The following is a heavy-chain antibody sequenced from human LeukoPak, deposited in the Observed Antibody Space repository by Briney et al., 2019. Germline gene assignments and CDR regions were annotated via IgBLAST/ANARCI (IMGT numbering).Heavy chain of an antibody. CDR2: NSSSSSTI. J-gene: IGHJ4*02. CDR3: ARSYDFWSGYFFDY. D-gene: IGHD3-3*01. Sequence: GGSLRLSCAASGFTFSSYSMNWVRQAPGKGLEWVSYNSSSSSTIYYADSVKGRFTISRDDAKNSLYLQVNSLRAEDTAVYYCARSYDFWSGYFFDYWGQGTLVTVSS. CDR1: GFTFSSYS. V-gene: IGHV3-48*01.